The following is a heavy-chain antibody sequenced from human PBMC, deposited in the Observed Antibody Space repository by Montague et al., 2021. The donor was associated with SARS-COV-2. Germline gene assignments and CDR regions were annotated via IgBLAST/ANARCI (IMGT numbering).Heavy chain of an antibody. D-gene: IGHD3-3*01. J-gene: IGHJ4*02. CDR2: ISYDVSDT. CDR3: ARDARYDFWSGYYFDY. CDR1: GFTFNYYS. Sequence: SLRLSCAASGFTFNYYSMHWVRQAPGKGLEWVAVISYDVSDTYYADSVKGRFTISRDNAKNSLYLQMNSLRAEDTAVYYCARDARYDFWSGYYFDYWGQGTLVTVSS. V-gene: IGHV3-30*04.